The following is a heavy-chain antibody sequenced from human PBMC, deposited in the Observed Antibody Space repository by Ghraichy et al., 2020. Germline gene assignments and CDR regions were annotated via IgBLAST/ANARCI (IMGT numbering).Heavy chain of an antibody. D-gene: IGHD3-16*01. Sequence: GGSLRLSCAASGFTFSSYGMHWVRQAPGKGLEWVAVISYDGSNKYYADSVKGRFTISRDNSKNTLYLQMNSLRAEDTAVYYCAKDGQYLGGEGAFDIWGQGTMVTVSS. CDR2: ISYDGSNK. V-gene: IGHV3-30*18. CDR1: GFTFSSYG. CDR3: AKDGQYLGGEGAFDI. J-gene: IGHJ3*02.